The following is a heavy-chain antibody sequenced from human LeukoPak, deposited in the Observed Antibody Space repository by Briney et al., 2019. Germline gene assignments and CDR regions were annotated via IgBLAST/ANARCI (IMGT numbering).Heavy chain of an antibody. J-gene: IGHJ6*03. V-gene: IGHV3-30*02. D-gene: IGHD1-26*01. CDR2: IVYDGTKE. CDR1: GFAFSRFG. CDR3: AKIPQREWEIPRNYYYYMDV. Sequence: GGSLRLSCAASGFAFSRFGMHWVRQAPGKGLEWVAFIVYDGTKEYYSDSVKGRFTISRDNSKNTVYLQINSLRADDTAVCYCAKIPQREWEIPRNYYYYMDVWGKGTTVTISS.